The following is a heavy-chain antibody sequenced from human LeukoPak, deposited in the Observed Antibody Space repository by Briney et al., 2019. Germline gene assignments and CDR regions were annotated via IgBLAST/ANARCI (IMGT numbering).Heavy chain of an antibody. CDR2: ISYDGTNK. CDR1: GFTFSSYA. CDR3: AREGAVAVFHF. J-gene: IGHJ4*02. V-gene: IGHV3-30*09. Sequence: GRSLRLSCAASGFTFSSYAVHWVRQAPGKGLEWVAIISYDGTNKNYTDSVKGRFAISRDNSKNTLYLQMNSLRVEDTAVYYCAREGAVAVFHFWGQGTLVTISS. D-gene: IGHD6-19*01.